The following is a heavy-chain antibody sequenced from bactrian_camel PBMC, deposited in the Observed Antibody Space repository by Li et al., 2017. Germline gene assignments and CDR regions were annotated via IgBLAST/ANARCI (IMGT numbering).Heavy chain of an antibody. V-gene: IGHV3S53*01. CDR3: AAQPLGGVWCRFQSKFPF. D-gene: IGHD7*01. CDR1: GNMYNTNC. Sequence: SGNMYNTNCMGWLRQAPGKEREAFASIDSDGSTMYADSVKGRFTISKDNANNTLYLQMNSLKPEDTAMYYCAAQPLGGVWCRFQSKFPFWGQGTQVTVS. J-gene: IGHJ4*01. CDR2: IDSDGST.